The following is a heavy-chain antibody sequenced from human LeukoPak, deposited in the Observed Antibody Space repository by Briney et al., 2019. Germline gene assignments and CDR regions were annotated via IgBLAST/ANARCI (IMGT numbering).Heavy chain of an antibody. CDR3: AREAYCSGGSCYSRGDWFDP. CDR2: IIPILGIA. Sequence: EASVKVSCKASGGTLSSYAISWVRQAPGQGLEWMGRIIPILGIANYAQKFQGRVTITADKSTSTAYMELSSLRSEDTAVYYCAREAYCSGGSCYSRGDWFDPWGQGTLVTVSS. V-gene: IGHV1-69*04. J-gene: IGHJ5*02. CDR1: GGTLSSYA. D-gene: IGHD2-15*01.